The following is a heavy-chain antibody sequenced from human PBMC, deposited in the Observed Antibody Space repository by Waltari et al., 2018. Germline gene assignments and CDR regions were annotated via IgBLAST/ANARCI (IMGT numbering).Heavy chain of an antibody. D-gene: IGHD3-10*01. CDR1: GYTFTSYG. CDR3: ARHRITMVRGVITVFDY. J-gene: IGHJ4*02. CDR2: ISTYNGNQ. V-gene: IGHV1-18*01. Sequence: QVQLVQSGAEVKKPGASVKVSCKASGYTFTSYGICCVRQAPGQGLERIGWISTYNGNQNEHQTLQARSTMTTDTSTSTAYMELRSLRSDDTAVYYCARHRITMVRGVITVFDYWGQGTLVTVSS.